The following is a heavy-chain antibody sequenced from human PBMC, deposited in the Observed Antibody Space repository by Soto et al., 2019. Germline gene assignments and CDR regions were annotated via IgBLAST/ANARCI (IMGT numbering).Heavy chain of an antibody. D-gene: IGHD6-13*01. J-gene: IGHJ6*02. V-gene: IGHV5-51*01. CDR2: IYPGDSDT. CDR3: ARLNGIAAAGSSYYGMDV. Sequence: GESLKISCXGSGYSFTSYWIGWVRQMPGKGLEWMGIIYPGDSDTRYSPSFQGQVTISADKSISTAYLQWSSLKASDTAMYYCARLNGIAAAGSSYYGMDVWGQGTTVTVSS. CDR1: GYSFTSYW.